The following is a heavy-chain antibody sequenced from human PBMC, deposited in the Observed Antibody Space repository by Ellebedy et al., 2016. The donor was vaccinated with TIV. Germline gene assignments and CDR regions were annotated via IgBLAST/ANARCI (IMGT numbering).Heavy chain of an antibody. CDR1: GYTFTSYG. Sequence: AASVKVSCKASGYTFTSYGISWVRQAPGQGLEWIGWVSPSNGDTKYEQSLQDRVTVTTDTSTSTVYMELSSLRSEDTAVYYCARAHYGSGSYSHFDYWGQGTLVTVSS. V-gene: IGHV1-18*01. D-gene: IGHD3-10*01. CDR2: VSPSNGDT. J-gene: IGHJ4*02. CDR3: ARAHYGSGSYSHFDY.